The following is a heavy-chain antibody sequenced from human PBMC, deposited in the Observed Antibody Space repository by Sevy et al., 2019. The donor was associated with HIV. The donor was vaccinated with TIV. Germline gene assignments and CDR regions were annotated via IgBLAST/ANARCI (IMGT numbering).Heavy chain of an antibody. V-gene: IGHV5-51*01. CDR1: GYSFTSHW. Sequence: GESLKISCKGSGYSFTSHWLGWVRHMPGKGLEWMGIIYPDESDTKYSPSFQGQVTFSADKSISTAYLQWSSLKASDTAMYYCATSRSGYFDSSGYYIYWGQGTLVTVSS. CDR3: ATSRSGYFDSSGYYIY. CDR2: IYPDESDT. J-gene: IGHJ4*02. D-gene: IGHD3-22*01.